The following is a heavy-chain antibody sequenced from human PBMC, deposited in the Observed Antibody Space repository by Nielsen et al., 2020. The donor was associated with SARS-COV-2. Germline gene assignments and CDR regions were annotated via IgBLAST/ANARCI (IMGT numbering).Heavy chain of an antibody. CDR2: IYYSGST. D-gene: IGHD5-18*01. J-gene: IGHJ2*01. CDR1: GGSVSSGSYY. Sequence: SETLSLTCTVSGGSVSSGSYYWSWIRQPPGKGLEWIGYIYYSGSTNYNPSLKSRVTISVDTSKNQFSLKLSSVTAADTAVYYCARDRDPTMTGWYFDLWGRGTLVTVSS. CDR3: ARDRDPTMTGWYFDL. V-gene: IGHV4-61*01.